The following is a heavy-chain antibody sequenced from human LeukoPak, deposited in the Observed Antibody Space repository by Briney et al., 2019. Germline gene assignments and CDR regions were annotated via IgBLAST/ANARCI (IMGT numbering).Heavy chain of an antibody. CDR3: ARDSSSWFALYYFDY. D-gene: IGHD6-13*01. V-gene: IGHV1-18*04. J-gene: IGHJ4*02. Sequence: ASVKVSCKASGYTFTGYYMHWVRQAPGQGLEWMGWISAYNGNTNYAQKLQGRVTMTTDTSTSTAYMELRSLRSDDTAVYYCARDSSSWFALYYFDYWGQGTLVTVSS. CDR1: GYTFTGYY. CDR2: ISAYNGNT.